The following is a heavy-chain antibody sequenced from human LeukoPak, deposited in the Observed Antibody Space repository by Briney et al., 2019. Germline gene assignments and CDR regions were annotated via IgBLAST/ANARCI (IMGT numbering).Heavy chain of an antibody. D-gene: IGHD6-6*01. CDR2: ISSSSSYI. J-gene: IGHJ6*02. V-gene: IGHV3-21*01. Sequence: PGGSLRLSCAASGFTFSSYSMNWVRQAPGKGLEWVSSISSSSSYIYYADSVKGRFTISRDNAKNSLYLQMNSLRAEATAVYYCARVPIAARRSYYYYYGMDVWGQGTTVTVSS. CDR1: GFTFSSYS. CDR3: ARVPIAARRSYYYYYGMDV.